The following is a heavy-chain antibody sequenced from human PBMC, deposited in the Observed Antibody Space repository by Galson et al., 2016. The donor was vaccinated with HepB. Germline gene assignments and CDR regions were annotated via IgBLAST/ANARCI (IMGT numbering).Heavy chain of an antibody. Sequence: TLSLTCTVSGDSISSGAYYWSWIRQHPGKGPEWIGYIYYSGSTYYNPSLKSRVTISVDTSKNQFSLKLSSVTAADTAVYYCARDGIAVAGTRPNMDVWGQGTTVTVSS. D-gene: IGHD6-13*01. CDR2: IYYSGST. V-gene: IGHV4-31*03. J-gene: IGHJ6*01. CDR3: ARDGIAVAGTRPNMDV. CDR1: GDSISSGAYY.